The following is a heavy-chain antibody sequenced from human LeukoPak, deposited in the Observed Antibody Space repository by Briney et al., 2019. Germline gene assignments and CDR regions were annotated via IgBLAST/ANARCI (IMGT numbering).Heavy chain of an antibody. CDR1: GVSIGSYN. J-gene: IGHJ4*02. CDR3: ARWGSSREFDY. Sequence: PSETLSLTCTVSGVSIGSYNWNWIRQSPGKGLEWIGSLYYSETTDYNPSLKGRVTMSLDTSKNQFSLKLTSMTDADTAVYYCARWGSSREFDYWGQGTLVTVSS. CDR2: LYYSETT. V-gene: IGHV4-59*08. D-gene: IGHD6-13*01.